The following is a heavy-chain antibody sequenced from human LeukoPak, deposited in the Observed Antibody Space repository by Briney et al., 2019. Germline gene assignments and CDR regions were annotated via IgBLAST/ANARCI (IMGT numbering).Heavy chain of an antibody. Sequence: SETLSLTCTVSGASIISHYWSWLRQPPGKRLEWIGYIHPSGSTNYNPSLGGRVTMSGDTAKNQFSLNLNSVTAADTAVYYCARGFFDSSGYSNPIDNWGQGTLVTVSS. V-gene: IGHV4-4*09. CDR2: IHPSGST. CDR1: GASIISHY. D-gene: IGHD3-22*01. J-gene: IGHJ4*02. CDR3: ARGFFDSSGYSNPIDN.